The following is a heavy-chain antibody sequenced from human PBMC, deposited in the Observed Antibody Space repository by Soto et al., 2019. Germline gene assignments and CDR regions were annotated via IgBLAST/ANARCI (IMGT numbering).Heavy chain of an antibody. Sequence: ASVKVSCKASGGTFSSYAISWVRQAPGQGLEWMGGIIPIFGTANYAQKFQGRVTITADESTSTAYMELSSLRSEDTAVYYCARSELWFALFDYWGQGTLVTVSS. CDR3: ARSELWFALFDY. D-gene: IGHD5-18*01. CDR1: GGTFSSYA. V-gene: IGHV1-69*13. CDR2: IIPIFGTA. J-gene: IGHJ4*02.